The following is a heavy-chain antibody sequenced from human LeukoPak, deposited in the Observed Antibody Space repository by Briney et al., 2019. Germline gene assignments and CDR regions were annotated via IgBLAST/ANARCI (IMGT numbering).Heavy chain of an antibody. CDR1: GFTFSSYA. J-gene: IGHJ4*02. CDR2: ISYDGSNK. CDR3: AKALSAYYNTIKDY. V-gene: IGHV3-30-3*01. Sequence: HPGGSLRLSCAASGFTFSSYAMHWVRQAPGKGLEWVAVISYDGSNKYYADSVKGRFTISRDNSKNTLYLQMNSLRAEDTALYYCAKALSAYYNTIKDYWGQGTLVTVSS. D-gene: IGHD3-22*01.